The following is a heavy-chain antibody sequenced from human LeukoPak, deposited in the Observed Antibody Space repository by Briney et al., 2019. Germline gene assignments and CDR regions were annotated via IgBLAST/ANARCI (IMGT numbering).Heavy chain of an antibody. Sequence: SETLSLTCTVSGGSISSYYWSWIRQPPGKGLEWIGNIYYTGSTNYNPSLKSRVTISVDTSKNQFSLKLSSVTAADTAVYYSASSAINGDSYFDYWGQGTLVTVSS. V-gene: IGHV4-59*01. CDR1: GGSISSYY. CDR2: IYYTGST. D-gene: IGHD4-17*01. CDR3: ASSAINGDSYFDY. J-gene: IGHJ4*02.